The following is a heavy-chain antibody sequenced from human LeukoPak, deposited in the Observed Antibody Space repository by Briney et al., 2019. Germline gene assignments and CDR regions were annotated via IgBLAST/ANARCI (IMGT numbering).Heavy chain of an antibody. V-gene: IGHV3-53*01. D-gene: IGHD3-10*01. CDR3: ARLGDHYHWNLDL. J-gene: IGHJ2*01. Sequence: GGSLRLSCALSGLTVTDNYMTWVRQAPGKGLEWVSLIFPNGNTYYADFVQGRFSISRDNSKNTLFLDMNSLRADDTAVFFCARLGDHYHWNLDLWGRGTLVTVSS. CDR1: GLTVTDNY. CDR2: IFPNGNT.